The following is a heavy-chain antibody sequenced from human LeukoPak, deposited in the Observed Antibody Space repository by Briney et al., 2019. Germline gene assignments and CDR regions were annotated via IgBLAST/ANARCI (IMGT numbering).Heavy chain of an antibody. J-gene: IGHJ5*02. CDR3: ARGAAAPNWFDP. Sequence: SVKVSCKASGGTFSSYAISWVRQAPGQGLEWMGGIIPIFGTANYAQKFQGRVTITADESTSTAYMELSSLRSEDTAVYYCARGAAAPNWFDPWGQGTLVTVSS. CDR2: IIPIFGTA. CDR1: GGTFSSYA. D-gene: IGHD6-13*01. V-gene: IGHV1-69*13.